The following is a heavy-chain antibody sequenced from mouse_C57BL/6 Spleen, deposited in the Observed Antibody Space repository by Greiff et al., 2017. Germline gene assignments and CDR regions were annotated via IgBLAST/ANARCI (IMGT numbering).Heavy chain of an antibody. CDR2: INPSTGGT. V-gene: IGHV1-42*01. D-gene: IGHD2-4*01. CDR3: ARSPYDYDFAY. Sequence: EVQLQESGPELVKPGASVKISCKASGYSFTGYYMNWVKQSPEKSLEWIGEINPSTGGTTYNPKFKAKATLTVDKSSSTAYMQLKSLTSEDSAVYYCARSPYDYDFAYWGQGTLVTVSA. J-gene: IGHJ3*01. CDR1: GYSFTGYY.